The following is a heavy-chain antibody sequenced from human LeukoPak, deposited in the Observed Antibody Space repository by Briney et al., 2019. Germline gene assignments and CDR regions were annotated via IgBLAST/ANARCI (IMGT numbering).Heavy chain of an antibody. V-gene: IGHV3-74*01. J-gene: IGHJ4*02. Sequence: PGRSLRLSCAASGFTFDDYAMHWVRQAPGKGLVWVSRINIDGSTTTYADSVKGRFTISRDNAKNTLYLQMNSLRAEDTAVYYCVKVPAADYYFEYWGQGTLVTVSS. D-gene: IGHD2-2*01. CDR2: INIDGSTT. CDR3: VKVPAADYYFEY. CDR1: GFTFDDYA.